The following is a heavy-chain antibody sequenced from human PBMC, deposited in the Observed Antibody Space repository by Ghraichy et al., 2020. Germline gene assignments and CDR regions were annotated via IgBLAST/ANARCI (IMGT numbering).Heavy chain of an antibody. Sequence: ETLSLTCTVSGGSISSYYWSWIRQPPGKGLEWIGYIYYSGSTNYNPSLKSRVTISVDTSKNQFSLKLSSVTAADTAVYYCARKYSSGWENAFDIWGQGTMVTVSS. CDR2: IYYSGST. J-gene: IGHJ3*02. CDR3: ARKYSSGWENAFDI. V-gene: IGHV4-59*08. D-gene: IGHD6-19*01. CDR1: GGSISSYY.